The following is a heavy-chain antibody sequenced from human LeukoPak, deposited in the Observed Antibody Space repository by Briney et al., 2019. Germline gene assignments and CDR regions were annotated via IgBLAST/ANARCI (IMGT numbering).Heavy chain of an antibody. J-gene: IGHJ4*02. Sequence: ASVKVSCKASGYTFTGYYMHWVRQAPGQGLERMGWINPNSGGTNYAQKFQGTVTMTRDTSISTAYMELSRLRSDDTAVYYCARGGEGAAIDYFDYWGQGTLVTVSS. CDR1: GYTFTGYY. CDR2: INPNSGGT. D-gene: IGHD3-10*01. CDR3: ARGGEGAAIDYFDY. V-gene: IGHV1-2*02.